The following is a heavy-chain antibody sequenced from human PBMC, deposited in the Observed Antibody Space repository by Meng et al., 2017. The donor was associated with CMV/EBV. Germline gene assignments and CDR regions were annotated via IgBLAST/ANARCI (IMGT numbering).Heavy chain of an antibody. J-gene: IGHJ6*02. CDR1: GHTFTSYG. CDR3: AAALVPGGYCSSTSCYTGNYYYYYGMDV. V-gene: IGHV1-18*01. Sequence: ASVKVSCKASGHTFTSYGISWVRQAPGQGLEWMGWISAYNGNTNYAQKLQGRVTMTTDTSTSTAYMELRSLRSDDTAVYYCAAALVPGGYCSSTSCYTGNYYYYYGMDVWGQGTTVTVSS. CDR2: ISAYNGNT. D-gene: IGHD2-2*02.